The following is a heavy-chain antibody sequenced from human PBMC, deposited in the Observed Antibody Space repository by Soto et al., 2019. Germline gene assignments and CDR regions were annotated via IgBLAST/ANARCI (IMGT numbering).Heavy chain of an antibody. V-gene: IGHV3-30-3*01. CDR3: ARDLEEVWQQPQYYYYGMDV. CDR1: GFTFSSYA. CDR2: ISYDGSNK. Sequence: GGSLRLSCAASGFTFSSYAMHWVRQAPGKGLEWVAVISYDGSNKYYADSVKGRFTISRDNSKNTLYLQMNSLRAEDTAVYYCARDLEEVWQQPQYYYYGMDVWGQGTTVTVSS. D-gene: IGHD6-13*01. J-gene: IGHJ6*02.